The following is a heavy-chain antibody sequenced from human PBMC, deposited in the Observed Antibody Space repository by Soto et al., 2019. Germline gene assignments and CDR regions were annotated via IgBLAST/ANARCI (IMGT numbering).Heavy chain of an antibody. J-gene: IGHJ4*02. V-gene: IGHV3-23*01. Sequence: VQLLESGGDLVQPGGSLRLSCAASGFTFSSYAMSWVRQAPGKGLEWVSAISGSGGSTYYADSVKGRFTISRDNSKNTLYLQMNSLRAEDTAVYYCAKNGRFLEWLLMGLIDYWGQGTLVTVSS. CDR1: GFTFSSYA. D-gene: IGHD3-3*01. CDR3: AKNGRFLEWLLMGLIDY. CDR2: ISGSGGST.